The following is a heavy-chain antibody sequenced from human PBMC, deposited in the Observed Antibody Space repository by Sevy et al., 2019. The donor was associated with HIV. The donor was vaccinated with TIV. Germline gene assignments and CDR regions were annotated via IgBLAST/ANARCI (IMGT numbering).Heavy chain of an antibody. J-gene: IGHJ4*02. Sequence: RGSLRLSCAASGFTFSNAWMSWVRQAPGKGLEWVANIKRDGSDKYYLDSLKGRFTISRDNTQNLVYLQMNSLRAEDTAVYYCARDSGQPFHYWGQGALVTVSS. CDR3: ARDSGQPFHY. V-gene: IGHV3-7*03. CDR2: IKRDGSDK. CDR1: GFTFSNAW.